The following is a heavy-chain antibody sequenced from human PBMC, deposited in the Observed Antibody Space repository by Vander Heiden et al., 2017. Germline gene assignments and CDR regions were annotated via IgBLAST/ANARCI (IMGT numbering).Heavy chain of an antibody. CDR3: AKGSRGLYSGSYYS. CDR2: ISYDGSNK. V-gene: IGHV3-30*18. Sequence: QVQLVESGGGVVQPGRSLSLSCAASGFTFSRYGMHWVRQAPGKGLEWVAVISYDGSNKYYADAVKGRFTISRDNSKNTLYLQMNSLRAEDTAVYYCAKGSRGLYSGSYYSWVQGTLVTVSS. D-gene: IGHD1-26*01. CDR1: GFTFSRYG. J-gene: IGHJ4*02.